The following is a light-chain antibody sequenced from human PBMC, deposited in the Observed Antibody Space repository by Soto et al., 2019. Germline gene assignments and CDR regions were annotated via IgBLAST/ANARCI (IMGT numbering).Light chain of an antibody. J-gene: IGKJ1*01. Sequence: DIQMTQSPSSLSASVGDRVTITCRASQNINSYLNWYQQKPGKAPNLLIYAASTLQGGVPSRFGGSGSGTDFTLTISSLQPGDLATYYCQQSYTTPQTFGQGTKVEIK. CDR1: QNINSY. V-gene: IGKV1-39*01. CDR3: QQSYTTPQT. CDR2: AAS.